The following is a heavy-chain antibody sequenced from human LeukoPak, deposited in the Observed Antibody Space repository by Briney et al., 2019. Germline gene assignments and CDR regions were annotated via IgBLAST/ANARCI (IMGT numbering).Heavy chain of an antibody. V-gene: IGHV4-39*01. CDR1: GGSISSSSYY. Sequence: SETLSLTCTVSGGSISSSSYYWGWIRQPPGKGLEWIGSIYYSGSTYYNPSLKSRVTISVDTSKNQFSLKLSSVTAADMAVYYCARRGYDSSGYYYAYWGQGTLVTVSS. CDR2: IYYSGST. D-gene: IGHD3-22*01. J-gene: IGHJ4*02. CDR3: ARRGYDSSGYYYAY.